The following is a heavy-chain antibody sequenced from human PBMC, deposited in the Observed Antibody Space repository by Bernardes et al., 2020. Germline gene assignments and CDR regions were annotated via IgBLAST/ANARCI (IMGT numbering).Heavy chain of an antibody. V-gene: IGHV3-48*03. CDR1: GFTFSNYE. D-gene: IGHD5-18*01. CDR2: ISSGSVTI. CDR3: ARRTHIYGDNFFDY. J-gene: IGHJ4*02. Sequence: GGSLRLSCAASGFTFSNYEMNWVRQAPGKGLEWVSYISSGSVTIYYAESLKGRFTISRDNAKSSLYLQMNSLRVEDTAVYYCARRTHIYGDNFFDYWGQGTLVTVSS.